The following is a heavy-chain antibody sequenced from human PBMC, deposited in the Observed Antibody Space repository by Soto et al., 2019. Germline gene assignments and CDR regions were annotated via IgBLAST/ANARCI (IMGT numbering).Heavy chain of an antibody. J-gene: IGHJ5*02. V-gene: IGHV3-33*01. CDR2: IWYDGSNT. Sequence: QVQLVESGGGVVQPGRSLRLSCAASGFSFSVYGMHWVRQAPGKGLEWVAVIWYDGSNTFYGDSVKGRFTISRDNAKNTLYLQLDSLRSEDTAVYHCVREGAFGVQEIRGRWFDPWGQGTLVTVSS. CDR1: GFSFSVYG. D-gene: IGHD3-16*01. CDR3: VREGAFGVQEIRGRWFDP.